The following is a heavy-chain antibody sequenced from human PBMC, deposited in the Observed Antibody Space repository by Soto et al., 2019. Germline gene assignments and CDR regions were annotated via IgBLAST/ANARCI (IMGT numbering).Heavy chain of an antibody. CDR1: GYTFTGYY. Sequence: GASVKVSCKASGYTFTGYYMHWVRQAPGQGLEWMGWINPNSGGTNYAQKFQGWVTMTRDTSISTAYMELSRLRSDDTAVYYCARDGDCSSTSCYPGFDYWGQGTLVTVSS. J-gene: IGHJ4*02. CDR3: ARDGDCSSTSCYPGFDY. CDR2: INPNSGGT. D-gene: IGHD2-2*01. V-gene: IGHV1-2*04.